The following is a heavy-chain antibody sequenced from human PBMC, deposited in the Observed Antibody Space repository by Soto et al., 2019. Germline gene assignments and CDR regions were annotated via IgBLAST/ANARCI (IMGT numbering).Heavy chain of an antibody. CDR2: IPNNGSP. D-gene: IGHD7-27*01. CDR1: GGSVRTGSYH. CDR3: ARIGWGGDS. Sequence: KPSETLSLTCSVSGGSVRTGSYHWSWIRQPPGKGLEWIGFIPNNGSPDYNPSLKSRVVVSIDRSKNQFSLKVNSVTAADTAVYYCARIGWGGDSWGQGTLVTVS. V-gene: IGHV4-61*01. J-gene: IGHJ4*02.